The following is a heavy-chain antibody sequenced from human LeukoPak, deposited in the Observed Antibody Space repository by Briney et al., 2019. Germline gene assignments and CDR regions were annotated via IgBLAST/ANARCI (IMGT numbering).Heavy chain of an antibody. Sequence: ASVKVSCKASGYTFTGYYMHWVRQAPGQGLECMGWINPNSGGTNYAQKFQGSVTMTRDTSISTAYMELSRLRSDDTAVYYCARDDGGDSSGYNTIDYWGQGTLVTVSS. CDR2: INPNSGGT. CDR3: ARDDGGDSSGYNTIDY. CDR1: GYTFTGYY. V-gene: IGHV1-2*02. D-gene: IGHD3-22*01. J-gene: IGHJ4*02.